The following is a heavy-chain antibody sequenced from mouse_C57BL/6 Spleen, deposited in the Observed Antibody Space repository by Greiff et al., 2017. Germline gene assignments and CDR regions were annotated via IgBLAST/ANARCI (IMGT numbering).Heavy chain of an antibody. CDR3: ARGGSSGYWFAY. J-gene: IGHJ3*01. CDR1: GYTFTSYW. CDR2: INPSNGGT. D-gene: IGHD3-2*02. Sequence: QVQLQQPGTELVKPGASVKLSCKASGYTFTSYWMHWVKQRPGQGLEWIGNINPSNGGTNYNEKFKSKATLTVDKSASTAYMQLSSLTSEDSAVYYCARGGSSGYWFAYWGQGTLVTVSA. V-gene: IGHV1-53*01.